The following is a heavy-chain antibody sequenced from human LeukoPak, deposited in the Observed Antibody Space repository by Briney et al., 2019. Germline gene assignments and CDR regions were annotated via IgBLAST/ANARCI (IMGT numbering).Heavy chain of an antibody. Sequence: PSETLSLTCAVSGGSISSGGYSWSWIRQPPGKGLEWIGYIYHSGSTYYNPSLKSRVTISVDRSMNQFSLKLSSVTAADTAVYYCARGSVFGVAPGYYYGMDVWGQGTTVTVSS. J-gene: IGHJ6*02. D-gene: IGHD3-3*01. CDR3: ARGSVFGVAPGYYYGMDV. CDR1: GGSISSGGYS. CDR2: IYHSGST. V-gene: IGHV4-30-2*01.